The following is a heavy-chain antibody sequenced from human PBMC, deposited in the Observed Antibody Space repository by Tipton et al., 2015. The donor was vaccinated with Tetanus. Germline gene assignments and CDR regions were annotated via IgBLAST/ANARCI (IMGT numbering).Heavy chain of an antibody. D-gene: IGHD2-8*02. CDR2: IFHSGST. V-gene: IGHV4-59*01. CDR1: GGSMSNNY. Sequence: GLVKPSETLSLTCTVSGGSMSNNYWSWIRQPPGKGLEWIAYIFHSGSTNYSPSLKSRVAISMDTSKNQISLQLSSMTAADTAVYYCARATSTGPAYNWFDPWGQGTLVTVSS. CDR3: ARATSTGPAYNWFDP. J-gene: IGHJ5*02.